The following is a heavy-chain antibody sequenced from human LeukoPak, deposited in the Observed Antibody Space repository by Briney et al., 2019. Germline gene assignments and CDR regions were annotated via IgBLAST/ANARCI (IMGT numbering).Heavy chain of an antibody. CDR3: ARDPDYGDYENYFDY. Sequence: GGSLRLSCVASGFTFSSYWMHWVRQPRGKGLVWLSRISTDGRSTNYADSVKGRFTISRDNAKNSLYLQMNSLRAEDTAVYYCARDPDYGDYENYFDYWGQGTLVTVSS. V-gene: IGHV3-74*01. D-gene: IGHD4-17*01. CDR2: ISTDGRST. CDR1: GFTFSSYW. J-gene: IGHJ4*02.